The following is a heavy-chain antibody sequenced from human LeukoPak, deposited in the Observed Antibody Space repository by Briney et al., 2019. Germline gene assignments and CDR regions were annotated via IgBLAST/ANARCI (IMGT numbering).Heavy chain of an antibody. CDR2: IYYSGST. J-gene: IGHJ3*02. D-gene: IGHD4-17*01. V-gene: IGHV4-39*07. CDR3: ARVYGDYFLAFDI. CDR1: GGSISSSSYY. Sequence: SETLSLTCTVSGGSISSSSYYWGWIRQPPGKGLEWIGSIYYSGSTYYNPSLKSRVTISVDTSKNQFSLKLSSVTAADTAVYYCARVYGDYFLAFDIWGQGTMVTVSS.